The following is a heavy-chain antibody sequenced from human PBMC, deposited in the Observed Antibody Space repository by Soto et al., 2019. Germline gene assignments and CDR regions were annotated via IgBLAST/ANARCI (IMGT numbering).Heavy chain of an antibody. CDR3: ARDEDTSMSDQGARIEFQP. V-gene: IGHV1-69*01. Sequence: QVQLVQSGAEVKKPGSSVKVSCKASGGTFSSYAISWVRQAPGQGLEWMGGIIPIFGTANYAQKFQGRVTITADESTSTDSESLNSLRSEDTAVYYCARDEDTSMSDQGARIEFQPGGQGTLVTVSS. CDR2: IIPIFGTA. J-gene: IGHJ1*01. CDR1: GGTFSSYA. D-gene: IGHD5-18*01.